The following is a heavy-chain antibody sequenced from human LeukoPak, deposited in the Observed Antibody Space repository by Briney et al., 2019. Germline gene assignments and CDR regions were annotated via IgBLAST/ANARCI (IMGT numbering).Heavy chain of an antibody. CDR3: ARGARMTIFEGGFDP. Sequence: ETPSLTRPVTGDPVYNYFWSWIRQPAGKALEWIGYISHNGDTNYNPSLKIRVHISVDTSRKQLSLKLRSKTAAYTAVYYCARGARMTIFEGGFDPWGQGTLVTVSS. D-gene: IGHD3-3*01. CDR1: GDPVYNYF. V-gene: IGHV4-59*08. CDR2: ISHNGDT. J-gene: IGHJ5*02.